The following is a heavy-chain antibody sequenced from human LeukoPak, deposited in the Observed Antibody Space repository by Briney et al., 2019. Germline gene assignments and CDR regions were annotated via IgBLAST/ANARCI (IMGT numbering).Heavy chain of an antibody. V-gene: IGHV4-39*07. CDR2: IYYTGKT. Sequence: SETLSLTCTLSNGSINSNSNYWGWVRQPPGQGLEWIGSIYYTGKTYNASLKSRISISLETSKNQFSLMLNSVTAADTAMYYCARTYYYYYYMDVWGKGTTVTVSS. CDR3: ARTYYYYYYMDV. CDR1: NGSINSNSNY. J-gene: IGHJ6*03.